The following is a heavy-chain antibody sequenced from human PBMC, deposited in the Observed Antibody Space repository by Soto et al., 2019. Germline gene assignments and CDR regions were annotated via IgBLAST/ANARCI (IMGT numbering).Heavy chain of an antibody. CDR1: GFTFSSYS. V-gene: IGHV3-21*01. CDR2: IISSSSYI. CDR3: ARTNYGSGSSDY. J-gene: IGHJ4*02. D-gene: IGHD3-10*01. Sequence: EVQLVESGGGLVKPGGSLRLSCAASGFTFSSYSMNWVRQAPGKGLEWVSSIISSSSYIYYADSVKGRFTISRDNAKNSLYLQMNSLRAEDTAVYYCARTNYGSGSSDYWGQGTLVTVSS.